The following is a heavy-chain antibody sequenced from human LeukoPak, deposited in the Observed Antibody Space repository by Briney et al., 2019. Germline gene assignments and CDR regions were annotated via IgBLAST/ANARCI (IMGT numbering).Heavy chain of an antibody. CDR3: ARQQISFFGVVLNWFDP. D-gene: IGHD3-3*01. Sequence: SETLSLTCAVYGGSFSGYYWSRIRQPPGKGLEWIGEINHSGSANYNPSLKSRVTISIDTSKNQFFLTLRSVTAADTAVYYCARQQISFFGVVLNWFDPWGQGTLVTVSS. CDR1: GGSFSGYY. V-gene: IGHV4-34*01. CDR2: INHSGSA. J-gene: IGHJ5*02.